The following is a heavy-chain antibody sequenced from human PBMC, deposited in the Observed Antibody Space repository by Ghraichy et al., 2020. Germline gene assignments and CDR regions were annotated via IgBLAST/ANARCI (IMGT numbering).Heavy chain of an antibody. CDR1: GFTFSSYE. CDR2: IRSSGSTI. D-gene: IGHD2-2*01. Sequence: LSLTCAASGFTFSSYEMNWVRQAPGKGLEWVSYIRSSGSTIYNADSVKGRFTISRDNAKNSLYLQMNSLRAEDTAVYYCARGGYCTSTNCYAWNAFDIWGQGTMVTVSS. J-gene: IGHJ3*02. V-gene: IGHV3-48*03. CDR3: ARGGYCTSTNCYAWNAFDI.